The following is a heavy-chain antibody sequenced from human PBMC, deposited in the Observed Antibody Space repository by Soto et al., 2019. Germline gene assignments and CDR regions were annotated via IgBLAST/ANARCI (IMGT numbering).Heavy chain of an antibody. CDR1: GGSISSSSYY. V-gene: IGHV4-39*01. CDR2: IYYSGST. CDR3: ARHEEYYDILTCYSPRGYNWFDP. J-gene: IGHJ5*02. D-gene: IGHD3-9*01. Sequence: QLQLQESGLGLVKPSETLSLTCTVSGGSISSSSYYWGWIRQPPGKGLEWIGSIYYSGSTYYNPSLKSRVTISVDTSKNQFSRKLSSVTAADTAVYYCARHEEYYDILTCYSPRGYNWFDPWSQGTLVIVSS.